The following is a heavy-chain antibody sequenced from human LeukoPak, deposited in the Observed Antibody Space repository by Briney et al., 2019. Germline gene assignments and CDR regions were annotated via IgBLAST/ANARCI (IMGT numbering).Heavy chain of an antibody. J-gene: IGHJ4*02. CDR1: GFTFSNYA. V-gene: IGHV3-30*04. D-gene: IGHD6-6*01. CDR2: VSFDGNHK. CDR3: ASQSRDSSSLLGDF. Sequence: PGRSLRLSCEASGFTFSNYAMHWVRQAPGKGLEWVTVVSFDGNHKFYADSVKGRFTISRDNSKNTMYLQMNSLGAEDAGVYYCASQSRDSSSLLGDFWGQGTLVTVSS.